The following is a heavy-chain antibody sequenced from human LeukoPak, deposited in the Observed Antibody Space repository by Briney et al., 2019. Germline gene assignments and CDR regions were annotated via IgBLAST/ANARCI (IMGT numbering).Heavy chain of an antibody. V-gene: IGHV3-30*02. CDR2: IRYDGHDK. Sequence: GGSLRLSCAASGFTFSYYGMHWVRQAPGKGLEWVAFIRYDGHDKYYADPVKGRFTISRDNSKNTLYLEMNSLRIGDTAVYFCAKDLMRDRWFGESWGQGTLVTVSS. D-gene: IGHD3-10*01. J-gene: IGHJ5*02. CDR3: AKDLMRDRWFGES. CDR1: GFTFSYYG.